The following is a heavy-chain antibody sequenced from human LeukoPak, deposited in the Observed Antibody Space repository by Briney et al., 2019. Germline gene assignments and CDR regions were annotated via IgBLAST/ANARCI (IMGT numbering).Heavy chain of an antibody. V-gene: IGHV1-18*01. CDR3: ARVGPYYYDSSGYYQHYYYYYMDV. Sequence: ASVKVSCKASGYSFTSNVISWVRQAPGQGLEWMGWISAYNGNTNYAQKLQGRVTMTTDTSTSTAYMELRSLRSDDTAVYYCARVGPYYYDSSGYYQHYYYYYMDVWGKGTTVTISS. J-gene: IGHJ6*03. CDR2: ISAYNGNT. D-gene: IGHD3-22*01. CDR1: GYSFTSNV.